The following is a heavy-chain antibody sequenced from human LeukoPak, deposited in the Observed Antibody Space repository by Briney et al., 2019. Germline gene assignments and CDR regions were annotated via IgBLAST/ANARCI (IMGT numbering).Heavy chain of an antibody. CDR1: GYTFTTYY. Sequence: GASVKVSCKASGYTFTTYYIHWVRQAPGQGLEWMGLINPSGASTSYAQNFLDRVTLTRDMSTSTAYMELRSLRSDDTAVYYCARDISSTSCYLCWDYYYGMDVWGQGTTVTVSS. J-gene: IGHJ6*02. CDR2: INPSGAST. CDR3: ARDISSTSCYLCWDYYYGMDV. D-gene: IGHD2-2*01. V-gene: IGHV1-46*01.